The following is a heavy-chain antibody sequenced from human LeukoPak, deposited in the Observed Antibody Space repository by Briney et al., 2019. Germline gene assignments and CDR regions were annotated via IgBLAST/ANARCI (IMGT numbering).Heavy chain of an antibody. D-gene: IGHD2/OR15-2a*01. V-gene: IGHV3-21*06. J-gene: IGHJ4*02. CDR3: ATDRYYFNIDVSPRFDY. CDR2: ISSSSTYI. Sequence: GGSLRLSCAASGFTFSSYSMSWVRQAPGKGLEWVSSISSSSTYIYYADSVKGRFTISRDNAKNLVDLQMTALRVEDTAVYYCATDRYYFNIDVSPRFDYWGQGTLVTVSS. CDR1: GFTFSSYS.